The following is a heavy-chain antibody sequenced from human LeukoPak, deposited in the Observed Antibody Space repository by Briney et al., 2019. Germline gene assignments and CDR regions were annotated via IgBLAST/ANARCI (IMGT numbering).Heavy chain of an antibody. CDR3: ASAAYYDILTGYYPLGDYYYYYGMDV. V-gene: IGHV1-69*01. Sequence: SVKVSCKASGGTFSSYAISWVRQDPGQGLEWMGGIIPIFGTANYAQKFQGRVTITADESTSTAYMELSSLRSEDTAVYYCASAAYYDILTGYYPLGDYYYYYGMDVWGKGTTVTVSS. J-gene: IGHJ6*04. D-gene: IGHD3-9*01. CDR1: GGTFSSYA. CDR2: IIPIFGTA.